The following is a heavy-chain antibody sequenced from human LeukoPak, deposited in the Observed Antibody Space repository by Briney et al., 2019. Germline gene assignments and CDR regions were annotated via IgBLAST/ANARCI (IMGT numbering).Heavy chain of an antibody. Sequence: GASVKVSCKASRYTFTRYYMHWVRQAPGQGLEWMGIISPSGASTSYAQKFQGRVTMTRDTSTSTVYMELSSLRSEDMAVYYCARDSSGHEGTFDYWGQGTLVTVSS. J-gene: IGHJ4*02. CDR1: RYTFTRYY. D-gene: IGHD3-22*01. V-gene: IGHV1-46*01. CDR3: ARDSSGHEGTFDY. CDR2: ISPSGAST.